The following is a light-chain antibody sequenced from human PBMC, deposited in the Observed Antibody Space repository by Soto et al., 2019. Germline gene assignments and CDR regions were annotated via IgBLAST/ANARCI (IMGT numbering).Light chain of an antibody. V-gene: IGKV3-20*01. CDR3: QQYAASPRT. J-gene: IGKJ1*01. CDR1: QSVSNNY. CDR2: GAS. Sequence: EIVLTQSPGTLSLSPRERATLSCRASQSVSNNYLAWYQHRPGQAPRLLIYGASTRAPGIPDRFSGSGSEADFTLTISRLEPEDFAVYYCQQYAASPRTFGQGTQV.